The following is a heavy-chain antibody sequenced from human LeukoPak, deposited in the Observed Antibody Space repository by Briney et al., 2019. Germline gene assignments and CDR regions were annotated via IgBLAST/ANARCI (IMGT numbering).Heavy chain of an antibody. CDR2: ISIGSSTGTSTM. J-gene: IGHJ4*02. CDR3: ARWGRATSFDY. V-gene: IGHV3-48*02. CDR1: GFSFSAYA. D-gene: IGHD1-26*01. Sequence: DPGGSLRLSCAVSGFSFSAYAMNWVRQAPGKGLEWVSYISIGSSTGTSTMYYADSVKGRFTISRDSAKNSLYLQMNSLRDEDTAVYYCARWGRATSFDYWGQGTLVTVSS.